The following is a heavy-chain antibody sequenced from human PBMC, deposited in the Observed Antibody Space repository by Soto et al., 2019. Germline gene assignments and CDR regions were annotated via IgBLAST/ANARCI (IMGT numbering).Heavy chain of an antibody. CDR3: AGDLLGSSGGYEFDY. CDR1: GGTFSSYA. J-gene: IGHJ4*02. D-gene: IGHD1-26*01. CDR2: IIPIFGTA. Sequence: QVQLVQSGAEVKKPGSSVKVSCKASGGTFSSYAISWVRQAPGQGLAWMGGIIPIFGTANYAQKFQGRVTIPADGSTSTAYMELSSLRSEDTAVYCCAGDLLGSSGGYEFDYWGQGTLVTVSS. V-gene: IGHV1-69*12.